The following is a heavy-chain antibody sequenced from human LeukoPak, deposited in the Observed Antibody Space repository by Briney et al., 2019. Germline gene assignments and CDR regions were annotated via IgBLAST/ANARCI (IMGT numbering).Heavy chain of an antibody. CDR2: MNPNSGNT. CDR1: GYTFTSYD. CDR3: ARDIRRRYYDSSGYYWFDP. V-gene: IGHV1-8*01. D-gene: IGHD3-22*01. J-gene: IGHJ5*02. Sequence: ASVKVSCKASGYTFTSYDINWVRQTTGQVLEWMGWMNPNSGNTGYAQKFQGRVTMTRDTSTSTVYMELSSLRSEDTAVYYCARDIRRRYYDSSGYYWFDPWGQGTLVTVSS.